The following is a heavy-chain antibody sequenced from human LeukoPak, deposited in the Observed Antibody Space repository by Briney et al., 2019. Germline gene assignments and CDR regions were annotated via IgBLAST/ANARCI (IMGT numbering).Heavy chain of an antibody. J-gene: IGHJ5*02. Sequence: SETLSLTCTVSGGSISSYYWSWIRQPPGKGLEWIGYIYYSGSTNYNPSLKSRVTISVDTSKNQFSLKLSSVTAADTAVYYCARRVAAAGSFDPWGQGTLVTVSS. CDR3: ARRVAAAGSFDP. CDR2: IYYSGST. CDR1: GGSISSYY. V-gene: IGHV4-59*08. D-gene: IGHD6-13*01.